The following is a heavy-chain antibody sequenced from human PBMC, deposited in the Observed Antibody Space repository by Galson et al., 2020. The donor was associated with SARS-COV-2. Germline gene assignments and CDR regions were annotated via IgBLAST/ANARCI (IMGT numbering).Heavy chain of an antibody. CDR3: ASFQWLPKAGLYSYYYYMDV. J-gene: IGHJ6*03. V-gene: IGHV4-39*07. CDR2: IYYSGST. D-gene: IGHD6-19*01. Sequence: SETLSLTCTVSGGSISSSSYYWGWIRQPPGKGLEWIGSIYYSGSTYYNPSLKSRVTISVDTSKNQFSLKLSSVTAADTAVYYCASFQWLPKAGLYSYYYYMDVWGKGTTLTVSS. CDR1: GGSISSSSYY.